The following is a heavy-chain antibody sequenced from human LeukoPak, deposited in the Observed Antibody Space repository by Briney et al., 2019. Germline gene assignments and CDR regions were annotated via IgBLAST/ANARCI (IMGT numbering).Heavy chain of an antibody. D-gene: IGHD6-19*01. CDR1: GFTFSSYG. CDR2: ISYDGSNK. CDR3: ARGVRIAVAGNIDY. V-gene: IGHV3-30*03. Sequence: GGSLRLSCAASGFTFSSYGMHWVRQAPGKGLERVAVISYDGSNKYYADSVKGRFTISRDNSKNTLYLQMNSLRAEDTAVYYCARGVRIAVAGNIDYWGQGTLVTVSS. J-gene: IGHJ4*02.